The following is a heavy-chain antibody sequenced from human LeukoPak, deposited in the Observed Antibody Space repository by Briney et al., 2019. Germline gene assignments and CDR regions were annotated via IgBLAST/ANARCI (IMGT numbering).Heavy chain of an antibody. Sequence: PSETLSLTCAICDGSFSGFYWSWIRQAPGKGLEWIGEINHSGSTNYNPSLKSRVTISVDTSKNQFSLKLSSVTAADTAVYYCARQRLRLRLDAFDYWGQGTLVTVSS. V-gene: IGHV4-34*01. D-gene: IGHD5-12*01. CDR1: DGSFSGFY. CDR3: ARQRLRLRLDAFDY. J-gene: IGHJ4*02. CDR2: INHSGST.